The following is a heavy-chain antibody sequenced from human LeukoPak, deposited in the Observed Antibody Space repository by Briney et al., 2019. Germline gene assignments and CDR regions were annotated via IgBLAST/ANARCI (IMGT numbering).Heavy chain of an antibody. V-gene: IGHV4-59*01. CDR2: IYYSGST. CDR1: GGSISSYY. Sequence: SETLSLTCTVSGGSISSYYWSWIRQPPGKGLEWIGYIYYSGSTNYNPSLKSRVTISVDTSKNQFSLKLSSVTAADTAVYYCARETYYYDSSGYYTHNWFDPWGQGTLVTVSS. CDR3: ARETYYYDSSGYYTHNWFDP. D-gene: IGHD3-22*01. J-gene: IGHJ5*02.